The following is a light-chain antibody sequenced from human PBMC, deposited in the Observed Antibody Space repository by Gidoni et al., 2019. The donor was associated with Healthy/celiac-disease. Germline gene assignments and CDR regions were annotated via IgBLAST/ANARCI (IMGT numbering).Light chain of an antibody. CDR1: QSVSSN. J-gene: IGKJ2*01. CDR2: GAS. V-gene: IGKV3-15*01. Sequence: EIMMTPSPATLSVSPGERATLPCRASQSVSSNLAWYQQKPGQAPRLLIYGASTRATGLPARFSGSGSGTEFTLTISSLQSEDFAVYYCQQYNNWPPLYTFGQGTKLEIK. CDR3: QQYNNWPPLYT.